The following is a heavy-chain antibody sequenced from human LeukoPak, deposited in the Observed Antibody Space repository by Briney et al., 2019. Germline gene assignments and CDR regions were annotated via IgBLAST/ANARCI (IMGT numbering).Heavy chain of an antibody. J-gene: IGHJ3*02. Sequence: ASVKVSCKASGGTFSSYAISWVRQAPGQGLEWMGGIIPIFGTANYAQKFQGRATITTDESTSTAYMELSSLRSEDTAVYYCARDPDVEMAYDAFDIWGQGTMVTVSS. CDR1: GGTFSSYA. V-gene: IGHV1-69*05. CDR3: ARDPDVEMAYDAFDI. CDR2: IIPIFGTA. D-gene: IGHD5-24*01.